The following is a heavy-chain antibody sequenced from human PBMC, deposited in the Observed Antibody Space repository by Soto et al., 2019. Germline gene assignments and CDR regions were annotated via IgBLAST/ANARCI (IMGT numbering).Heavy chain of an antibody. CDR1: GFTFSSYA. CDR3: ARRWELDS. J-gene: IGHJ4*02. CDR2: ISSSGANT. D-gene: IGHD1-26*01. V-gene: IGHV3-23*01. Sequence: EVQLLESGGGLVQPGGSLRLSCAASGFTFSSYAMSWVRQAPGKGLEWVSSISSSGANTYYADSVRGRFAVSRDNSKNTVYLQMNSLRAEDTAVYYCARRWELDSWGQGTLVTISS.